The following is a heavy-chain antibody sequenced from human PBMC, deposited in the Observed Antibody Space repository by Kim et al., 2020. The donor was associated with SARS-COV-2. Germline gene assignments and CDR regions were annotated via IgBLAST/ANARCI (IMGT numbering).Heavy chain of an antibody. J-gene: IGHJ4*02. CDR3: ARDFGQLYY. D-gene: IGHD3-16*01. CDR2: SEK. Sequence: SEKHYVVSGKARFTLSRDNAKNSLYLQTNSLSAEDTAVYYCARDFGQLYYWGQGTLVTVSS. V-gene: IGHV3-7*01.